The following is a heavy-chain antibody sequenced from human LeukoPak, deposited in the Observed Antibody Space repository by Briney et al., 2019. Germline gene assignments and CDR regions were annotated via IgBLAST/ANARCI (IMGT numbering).Heavy chain of an antibody. V-gene: IGHV3-23*01. D-gene: IGHD6-19*01. CDR2: ISGSGGRT. CDR3: AKVAGDGFRYYFDY. Sequence: PGRSLRLSCAASGFTFNNYAMGWVRQAPGRGLEWVSIISGSGGRTYSADSVKGRFTISRDNSRKMLYLQMNSLRVEHTAVYYCAKVAGDGFRYYFDYWGQGTLVTVSS. CDR1: GFTFNNYA. J-gene: IGHJ4*02.